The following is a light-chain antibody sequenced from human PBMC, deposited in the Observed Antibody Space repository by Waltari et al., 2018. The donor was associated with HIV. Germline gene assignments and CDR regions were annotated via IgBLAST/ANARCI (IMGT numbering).Light chain of an antibody. V-gene: IGLV1-51*01. CDR2: DND. Sequence: QSVLTQPPSVSAAPGQKVTIPCPGSRPNIGNTYESWYQQLPGTAPKLLIYDNDKRPSGIPDRFSDSKSGTSATLGITGLQTGDEADYYCGTWDSSLSAVVFGGGTKLTVL. CDR3: GTWDSSLSAVV. J-gene: IGLJ2*01. CDR1: RPNIGNTY.